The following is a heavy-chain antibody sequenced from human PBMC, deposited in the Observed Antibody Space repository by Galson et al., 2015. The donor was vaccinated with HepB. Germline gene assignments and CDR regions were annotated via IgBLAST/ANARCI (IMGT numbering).Heavy chain of an antibody. CDR2: IKQDGSEK. J-gene: IGHJ4*02. D-gene: IGHD6-19*01. CDR3: AREVEYSSGWDPLDY. CDR1: GFTFSSYW. Sequence: SLRLSCAASGFTFSSYWMSWVRQAPGKGLEWVANIKQDGSEKYYVDSVKGRFTISRDNAKNSLYLQMNSLRAEDTAVYYCAREVEYSSGWDPLDYWGQGTLVTVSS. V-gene: IGHV3-7*03.